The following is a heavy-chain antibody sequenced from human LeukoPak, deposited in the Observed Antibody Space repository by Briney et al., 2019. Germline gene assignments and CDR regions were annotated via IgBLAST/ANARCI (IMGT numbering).Heavy chain of an antibody. V-gene: IGHV4-59*01. CDR1: GGSISSYY. J-gene: IGHJ6*03. Sequence: SETLSLTCTVSGGSISSYYWSWIRQPPGKGLEWIGYIYYSGSTNYNPSLKSRVTISVDTSKNQFSLKLSYVTAADTAVYYCARGIAGTGYYYYYYMDVWGKGTTVTVSS. CDR2: IYYSGST. CDR3: ARGIAGTGYYYYYYMDV. D-gene: IGHD6-13*01.